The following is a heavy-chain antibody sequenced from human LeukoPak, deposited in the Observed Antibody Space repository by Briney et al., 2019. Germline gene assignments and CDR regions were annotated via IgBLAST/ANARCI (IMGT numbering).Heavy chain of an antibody. CDR1: GFTFSGYA. J-gene: IGHJ4*02. Sequence: PGGSLRLSCAASGFTFSGYAMSWVRQAPGKGLEWVSAISGSGGSTYYADSVKGRFTISRDNSKNTLHLQMNSLRAEDTAVYYCAKWGKYCSSTSCYTYFDYWGQGTLVTVSS. CDR2: ISGSGGST. V-gene: IGHV3-23*01. CDR3: AKWGKYCSSTSCYTYFDY. D-gene: IGHD2-2*02.